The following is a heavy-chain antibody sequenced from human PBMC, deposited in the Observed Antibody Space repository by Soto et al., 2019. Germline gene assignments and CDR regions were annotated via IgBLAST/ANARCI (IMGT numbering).Heavy chain of an antibody. V-gene: IGHV1-69*13. CDR1: GGTFNNYA. CDR3: ARDFAYFDS. J-gene: IGHJ4*02. CDR2: LIPLFNTP. Sequence: ASVKVSCKTSGGTFNNYAIYWVRQAPGQGLDWMGGLIPLFNTPNYAQKFQGRVTITAAESTSTAYMELRSLRSEDTAVYFCARDFAYFDSWGQGTLVTVSS. D-gene: IGHD3-3*01.